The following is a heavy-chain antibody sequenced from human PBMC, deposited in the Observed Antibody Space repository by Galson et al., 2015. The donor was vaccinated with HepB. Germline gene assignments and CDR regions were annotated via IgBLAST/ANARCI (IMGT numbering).Heavy chain of an antibody. CDR1: GDTITTFG. D-gene: IGHD3-3*01. CDR2: IIDFFNTA. Sequence: SVKVSCKASGDTITTFGINWLRQAPGQGPEWMGGIIDFFNTANYSQSFQGRLTITADDSTTTVYMELNSLRSEDTAFYYCARGSGRQLNWFDPWGQGTLITVSS. J-gene: IGHJ5*02. V-gene: IGHV1-69*13. CDR3: ARGSGRQLNWFDP.